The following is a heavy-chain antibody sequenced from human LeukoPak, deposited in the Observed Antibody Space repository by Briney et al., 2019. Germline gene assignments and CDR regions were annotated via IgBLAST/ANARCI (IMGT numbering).Heavy chain of an antibody. CDR1: GYTFTGYY. CDR2: INPNSGGT. D-gene: IGHD3-22*01. Sequence: GASVKVSCKASGYTFTGYYMHWVRQAPGQGLEWMGWINPNSGGTNYAQKFQGRVTMTRDTSISTAYMELSRLRSDDTAVYYCARARGGNYYDSSGYFSDYWGQGTLVTVSS. V-gene: IGHV1-2*02. CDR3: ARARGGNYYDSSGYFSDY. J-gene: IGHJ4*02.